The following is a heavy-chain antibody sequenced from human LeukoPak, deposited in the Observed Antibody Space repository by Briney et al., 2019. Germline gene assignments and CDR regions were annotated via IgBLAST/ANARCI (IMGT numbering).Heavy chain of an antibody. CDR1: GFTFSDYY. CDR2: ISSSGSTI. J-gene: IGHJ5*02. V-gene: IGHV3-11*01. Sequence: PGGSLRLSCAASGFTFSDYYMSWIRQAPGKGLEWGSYISSSGSTIYYADSVKGRFTISRDNAKNSLYLQMNSLRAEDTAVYYWARDIGTSYNWFDPWGQGTLVTVSS. CDR3: ARDIGTSYNWFDP. D-gene: IGHD2-2*01.